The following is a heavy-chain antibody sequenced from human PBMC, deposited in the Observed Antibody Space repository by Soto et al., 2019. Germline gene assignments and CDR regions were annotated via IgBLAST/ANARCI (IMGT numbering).Heavy chain of an antibody. CDR2: ISSSSSVI. CDR3: ARDLSWGSNWYYYMDV. V-gene: IGHV3-48*01. J-gene: IGHJ6*03. Sequence: GGSLRLSCATSGFILSDCAVNWVRQAPGKVLEWVSYISSSSSVIDYADSVKGRFTVSRDNARNSLYLQMNSLRAEDTAVYYCARDLSWGSNWYYYMDVWGKGTTVTVSS. D-gene: IGHD7-27*01. CDR1: GFILSDCA.